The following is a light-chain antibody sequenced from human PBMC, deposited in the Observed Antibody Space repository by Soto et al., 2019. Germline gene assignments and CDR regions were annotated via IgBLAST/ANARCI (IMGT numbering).Light chain of an antibody. Sequence: QSALAQPASVSGSPGQSITISYTGTSSDIGSYNYISWYQQYPDKGPKLIIYGVTNRPSGVSNRFSGSKSGYTASLTISGLQAEDEADYYCCSYTTTTAYVFGTGTKLTVL. CDR2: GVT. J-gene: IGLJ1*01. CDR3: CSYTTTTAYV. CDR1: SSDIGSYNY. V-gene: IGLV2-14*03.